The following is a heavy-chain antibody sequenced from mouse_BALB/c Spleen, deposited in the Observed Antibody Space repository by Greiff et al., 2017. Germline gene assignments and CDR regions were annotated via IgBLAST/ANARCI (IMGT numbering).Heavy chain of an antibody. Sequence: VQLQQSGAELVKPGASVKLPCTGPGFNFKDTYMHWGKQRPEQGLEWIGRLDPANGNTKYDPKFQGKATITADTSSNTAYLQLSSLTSEDTAVYYWASYYGSKGYFDYWGQGTTLTVSS. V-gene: IGHV14-3*02. CDR2: LDPANGNT. J-gene: IGHJ2*01. CDR3: ASYYGSKGYFDY. D-gene: IGHD1-1*01. CDR1: GFNFKDTY.